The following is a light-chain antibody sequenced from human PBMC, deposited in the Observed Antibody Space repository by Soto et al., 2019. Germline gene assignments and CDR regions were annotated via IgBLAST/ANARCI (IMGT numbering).Light chain of an antibody. Sequence: DIQMTQSPSTLSASVGDRVIITCRASQSISSWLAWYQQKPGKAPKLLIYDASSLESGVPSRFSGSGSGTEFTLTISRLQPDDFATYYCQQYNSYPWTFGQGTKVDIK. V-gene: IGKV1-5*01. CDR2: DAS. CDR1: QSISSW. CDR3: QQYNSYPWT. J-gene: IGKJ1*01.